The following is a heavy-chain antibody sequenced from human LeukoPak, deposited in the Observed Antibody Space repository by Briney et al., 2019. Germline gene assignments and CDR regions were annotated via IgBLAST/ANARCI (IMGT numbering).Heavy chain of an antibody. Sequence: SETLSLTCTVSGGSISSGGYYWSWIRQHPGKGLEWIGYIYYSGSTYYNPSLKSRVTISVDTSKNQFSLKLSSVTAADTAVYYCAREESSSWYGRWLDPWGQGTLVTVSS. J-gene: IGHJ5*02. D-gene: IGHD6-13*01. V-gene: IGHV4-31*03. CDR3: AREESSSWYGRWLDP. CDR1: GGSISSGGYY. CDR2: IYYSGST.